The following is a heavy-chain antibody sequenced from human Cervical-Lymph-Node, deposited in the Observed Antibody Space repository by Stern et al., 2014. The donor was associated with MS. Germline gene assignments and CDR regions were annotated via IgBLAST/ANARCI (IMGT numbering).Heavy chain of an antibody. Sequence: EVQLVQSGGGLVQPGGSLSLSCAASGFAFSNYWMHWVRQVPGKGLVWVSRINSDGTTTGYADSVKGRFTISRDNAKNTLFLQMKSLRVDDTAVSYCARDDSSGYAVWGQGSLVTVSS. CDR3: ARDDSSGYAV. D-gene: IGHD3-22*01. V-gene: IGHV3-74*01. CDR1: GFAFSNYW. CDR2: INSDGTTT. J-gene: IGHJ4*02.